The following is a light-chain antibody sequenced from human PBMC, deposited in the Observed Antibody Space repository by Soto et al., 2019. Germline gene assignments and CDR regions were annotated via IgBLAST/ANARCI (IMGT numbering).Light chain of an antibody. CDR1: ESINSN. Sequence: DIQLTQSPSSLSASVGDRVTITCRASESINSNLNWYQQRPGKAPKLLIYTASSLQSGVPSRFSGSCSGTDYTLTITGLQPEDFATYFRQHIYSPPTFGRGTKVEIK. CDR2: TAS. J-gene: IGKJ1*01. CDR3: QHIYSPPT. V-gene: IGKV1-39*01.